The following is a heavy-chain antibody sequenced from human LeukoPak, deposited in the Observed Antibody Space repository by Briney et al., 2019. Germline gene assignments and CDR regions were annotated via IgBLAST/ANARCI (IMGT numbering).Heavy chain of an antibody. CDR3: ARGMWSVVTPAYPPEY. D-gene: IGHD4-23*01. J-gene: IGHJ4*02. V-gene: IGHV1-18*01. Sequence: ASVKVSCKASGYTFTSYGINWVRQAPGQGLEWMGWISGYNGHTNYAQKLQGRVTMTTDTSTSTAYMELRSLTSDDTAVYFCARGMWSVVTPAYPPEYWGQGTLVTVSS. CDR1: GYTFTSYG. CDR2: ISGYNGHT.